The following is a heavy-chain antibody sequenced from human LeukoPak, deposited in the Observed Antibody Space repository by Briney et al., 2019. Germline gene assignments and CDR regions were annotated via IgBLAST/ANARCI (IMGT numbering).Heavy chain of an antibody. J-gene: IGHJ3*02. D-gene: IGHD3-22*01. CDR1: GFTFSSYG. V-gene: IGHV3-30*03. CDR3: ARDAYDSSGYYYAPAFDI. CDR2: ISKDAKSN. Sequence: PGGSLRLSCATSGFTFSSYGMHWVRQVPGKGLEWVAVISKDAKSNYHVDSVKGRFTISRDNSKNTLYLQMNSLRVEDTAVYYCARDAYDSSGYYYAPAFDIWGQGTMVTVSS.